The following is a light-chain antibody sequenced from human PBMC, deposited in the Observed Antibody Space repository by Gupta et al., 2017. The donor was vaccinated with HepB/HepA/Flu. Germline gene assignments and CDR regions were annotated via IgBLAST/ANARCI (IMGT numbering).Light chain of an antibody. V-gene: IGLV1-51*01. CDR2: DNN. J-gene: IGLJ3*02. CDR3: GTWDNSLSAWV. CDR1: SSNIGNNY. Sequence: QSVLTQPPSLSAAPGQKVTISCSGSSSNIGNNYVSWYQQFPGTAPKLLIYDNNKRPSGIPDRFSGSKSATSATLGITGLQTGDEADYYCGTWDNSLSAWVFGGGTKLTVL.